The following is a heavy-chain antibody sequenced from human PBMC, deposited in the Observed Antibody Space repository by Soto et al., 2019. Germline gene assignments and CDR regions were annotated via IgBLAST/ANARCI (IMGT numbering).Heavy chain of an antibody. V-gene: IGHV4-34*01. CDR3: ASTAPCSGGRCLSWYYGMDV. Sequence: PSETLSLTCAVYGGSFSGYYWSWIRQPPGKGLEWIGEINHSGSTNYNPSLKSRVTISVDTSKNQFSLKLSYVTAADTAVYYCASTAPCSGGRCLSWYYGMDVWGQGTKVTVSS. CDR1: GGSFSGYY. D-gene: IGHD2-15*01. J-gene: IGHJ6*02. CDR2: INHSGST.